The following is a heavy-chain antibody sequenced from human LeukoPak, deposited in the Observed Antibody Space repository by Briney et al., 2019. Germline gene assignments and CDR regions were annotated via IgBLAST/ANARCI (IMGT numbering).Heavy chain of an antibody. CDR2: ISYDGSNK. Sequence: GGSLKLSCAASGFTFSSSGMHWVRQAPGKGLEWVSVISYDGSNKYYADSVKGRFTISRDNSKNTLYLQMNSLRAEDTAVYYCAKEMGATNYFEYWGQGTLVTVSS. CDR1: GFTFSSSG. J-gene: IGHJ4*02. CDR3: AKEMGATNYFEY. D-gene: IGHD1-26*01. V-gene: IGHV3-30*18.